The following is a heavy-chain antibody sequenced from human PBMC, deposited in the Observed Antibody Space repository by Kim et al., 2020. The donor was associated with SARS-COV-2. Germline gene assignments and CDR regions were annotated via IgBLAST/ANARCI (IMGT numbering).Heavy chain of an antibody. CDR1: GYNFTGYY. V-gene: IGHV1-2*02. Sequence: ASVRVSCKASGYNFTGYYMHWVRQAPGQGLEWMGWINPNSGGTNYAQKFQGRVTMTRDTSISTAYMELSRLRSDDTAVYYCASQLRITMIVVVHYAFDIWGQGTMVTVSS. D-gene: IGHD3-22*01. J-gene: IGHJ3*02. CDR3: ASQLRITMIVVVHYAFDI. CDR2: INPNSGGT.